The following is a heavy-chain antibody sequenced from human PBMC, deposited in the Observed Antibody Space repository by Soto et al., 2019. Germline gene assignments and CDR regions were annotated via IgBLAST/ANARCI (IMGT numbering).Heavy chain of an antibody. CDR2: ISVSGDKT. D-gene: IGHD5-12*01. V-gene: IGHV3-23*01. CDR3: AKGGWLDD. J-gene: IGHJ4*02. Sequence: EVHILESGGDLVQPGGSLRLSCAASGFSFTAYIMSWFRQAPGQGLEWVSAISVSGDKTYYADSVKGRFTISRDAAKNTLYLQLTSLRVDDAAIYYCAKGGWLDDCGQGTLVTVSS. CDR1: GFSFTAYI.